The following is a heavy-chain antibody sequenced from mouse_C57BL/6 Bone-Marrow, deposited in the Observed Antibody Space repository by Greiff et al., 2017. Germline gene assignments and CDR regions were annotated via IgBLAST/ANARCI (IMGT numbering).Heavy chain of an antibody. J-gene: IGHJ1*03. V-gene: IGHV1-9*01. CDR1: GYTFTGYW. Sequence: QVQLKQSGAELMKPGASVKLSCKASGYTFTGYWIQWVKQRPGHGLEWIGEILPGGGSTNYNANFKGKATFTADTSSNTAYMQLSSMTTEDSASDYSARTYDDGSGWYLDVWGTGTTVTVSS. D-gene: IGHD1-1*01. CDR3: ARTYDDGSGWYLDV. CDR2: ILPGGGST.